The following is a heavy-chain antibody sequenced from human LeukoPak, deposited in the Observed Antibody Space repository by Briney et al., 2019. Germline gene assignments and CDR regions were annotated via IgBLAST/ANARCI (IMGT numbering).Heavy chain of an antibody. Sequence: PGGSLRLSCAASGFTFSSYAMSWVRQAPGKGLEWVSAISGSGGSTYYADSVKGRFTISRDNSKNTLYLQMNSLRAEDTAVYYCARTSVSGRSKLDAFDIWGEGTMVTVSS. CDR2: ISGSGGST. CDR3: ARTSVSGRSKLDAFDI. CDR1: GFTFSSYA. D-gene: IGHD1-26*01. V-gene: IGHV3-23*01. J-gene: IGHJ3*02.